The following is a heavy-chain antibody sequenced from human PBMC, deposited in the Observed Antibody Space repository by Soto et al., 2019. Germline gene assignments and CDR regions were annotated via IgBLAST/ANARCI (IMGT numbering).Heavy chain of an antibody. J-gene: IGHJ6*01. Sequence: SVKVSCKASGGTFSSYAISWVRQAPGQGLEWMGGIIPIFGTANYAQKFQGRVTITADESTSTAYMELSSLRSEDTAVYYCARDRMGDYSSRSYYGMDVWGQGTTVTVSS. CDR3: ARDRMGDYSSRSYYGMDV. CDR2: IIPIFGTA. V-gene: IGHV1-69*13. CDR1: GGTFSSYA. D-gene: IGHD5-12*01.